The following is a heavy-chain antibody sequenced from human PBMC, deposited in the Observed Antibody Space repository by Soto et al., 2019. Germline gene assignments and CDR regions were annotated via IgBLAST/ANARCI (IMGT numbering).Heavy chain of an antibody. CDR2: ISTNNGNT. CDR1: GYTFTRNS. V-gene: IGHV1-18*04. CDR3: GGGGVYGVRR. J-gene: IGHJ4*01. D-gene: IGHD4-17*01. Sequence: QIQLVQSGGELRKPGASVKVSCKTSGYTFTRNSISWVRQAPGQGLEWMGWISTNNGNTEFAQKFQGRVTLTTDTSTRTAYMGPESLGTGRTGNYYWGGGGVYGVRRWGPGNLVTVSS.